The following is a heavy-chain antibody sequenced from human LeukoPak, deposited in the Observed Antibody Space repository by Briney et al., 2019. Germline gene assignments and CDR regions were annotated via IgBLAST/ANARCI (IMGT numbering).Heavy chain of an antibody. CDR3: ARADYYDSSGYED. Sequence: GGSLRLSCAASGITFSSYSMNWVRQAPGKGLEWVSSISSSSSYIYYADSVKGRFTISRDNAKNSLYLQMNSLRAEDTAVYYCARADYYDSSGYEDWGQRTLVTVSS. CDR1: GITFSSYS. CDR2: ISSSSSYI. J-gene: IGHJ4*02. V-gene: IGHV3-21*01. D-gene: IGHD3-22*01.